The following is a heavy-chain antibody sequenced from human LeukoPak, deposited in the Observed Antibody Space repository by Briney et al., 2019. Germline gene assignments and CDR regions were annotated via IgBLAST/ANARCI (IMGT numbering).Heavy chain of an antibody. D-gene: IGHD4-17*01. V-gene: IGHV4-34*01. Sequence: PSETLSLTCAVYGETFSGFYWSWIRQPPGKGLEWIGEINYSGSTNYNPSLKSRVTISVDTSKNQFSLNLNSVTAADTAVYYCARISTVTHQFDYWGQGMLVTISS. CDR2: INYSGST. CDR3: ARISTVTHQFDY. CDR1: GETFSGFY. J-gene: IGHJ4*02.